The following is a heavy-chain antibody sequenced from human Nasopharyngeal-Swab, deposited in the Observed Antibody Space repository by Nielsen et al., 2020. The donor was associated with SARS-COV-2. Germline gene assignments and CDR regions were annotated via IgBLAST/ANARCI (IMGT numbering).Heavy chain of an antibody. CDR2: IIPIFGTA. V-gene: IGHV1-69*13. Sequence: SVTVSCKASVGTFISYAISWVRQAPGQGLEWMGGIIPIFGTANYAQKFQGRVTITADESTSTAYMELSSLRSEDTAVYYCARNPGYYDFWSGYPNGFDPWGQGTLVTVSS. D-gene: IGHD3-3*01. J-gene: IGHJ5*02. CDR1: VGTFISYA. CDR3: ARNPGYYDFWSGYPNGFDP.